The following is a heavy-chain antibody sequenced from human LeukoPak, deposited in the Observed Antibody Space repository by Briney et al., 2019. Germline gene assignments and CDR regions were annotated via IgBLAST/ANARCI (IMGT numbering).Heavy chain of an antibody. CDR3: ARGLFGSGSCPDY. V-gene: IGHV3-33*01. Sequence: PGRALRLCCSAPGITFNDIHWARQAPGKGLEWVALKRYEGSHKYYAEAVKGRFTSSGDNSNNMVYLHMNGLRAGDTAVYYCARGLFGSGSCPDYWGQGTLVTVSS. D-gene: IGHD3-10*01. J-gene: IGHJ4*02. CDR1: GITFND. CDR2: KRYEGSHK.